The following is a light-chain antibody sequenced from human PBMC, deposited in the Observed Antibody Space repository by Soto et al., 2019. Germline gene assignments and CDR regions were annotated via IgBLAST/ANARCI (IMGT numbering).Light chain of an antibody. CDR1: QSVSSSY. Sequence: EIVLTQSPGTLSLSSGERATLSCRASQSVSSSYLAWYQQKPGQAPRLLIYGASSRATGIPDRFSGSGSGTDFTLTISRLEPEDFAVYYCQQYGSSPHFGQGTKLEIK. CDR2: GAS. J-gene: IGKJ2*01. V-gene: IGKV3-20*01. CDR3: QQYGSSPH.